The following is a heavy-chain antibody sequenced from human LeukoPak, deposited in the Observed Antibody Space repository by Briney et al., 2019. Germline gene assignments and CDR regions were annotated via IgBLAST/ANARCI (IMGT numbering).Heavy chain of an antibody. V-gene: IGHV3-21*01. CDR1: GFTFSSYS. CDR3: ARGASSWYHAFDI. CDR2: ISSSSYI. D-gene: IGHD6-13*01. J-gene: IGHJ3*02. Sequence: GGSLRLSCAASGFTFSSYSMNWVRQAPGKGLEWVSSISSSSYIYYADSVKGRFTISRDNAKNSLYLQMNSLRAEDTAVYYCARGASSWYHAFDIWGQGTMVTVSS.